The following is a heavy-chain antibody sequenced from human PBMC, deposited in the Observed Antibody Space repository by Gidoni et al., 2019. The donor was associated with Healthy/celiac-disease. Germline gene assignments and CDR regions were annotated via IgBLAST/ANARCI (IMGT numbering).Heavy chain of an antibody. J-gene: IGHJ4*02. CDR3: AREDSGVLDY. CDR2: IYSGGST. V-gene: IGHV3-53*04. Sequence: EVPLVESGGGLVQPGGSLRLSCEASGFTVSSNYMSWVRQAPGKGLEWVSVIYSGGSTYCADSVKGRFTISRHNSKNTLYLQMNSLRAEDTAVYYCAREDSGVLDYWGQGTLVTVSS. D-gene: IGHD3-10*01. CDR1: GFTVSSNY.